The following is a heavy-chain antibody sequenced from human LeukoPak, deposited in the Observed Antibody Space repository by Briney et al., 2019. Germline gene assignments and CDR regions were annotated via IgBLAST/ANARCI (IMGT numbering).Heavy chain of an antibody. D-gene: IGHD7-27*01. CDR1: GGSVSSGIYY. J-gene: IGHJ2*01. Sequence: PSETLSLTCTVSGGSVSSGIYYWSWIRQPPGKGLEWFGYVYYSGSTNYNPSLKSRVTMSVDTSTVSLKLSSVTAADTAVYYCARNVRQHWGWQYFDLWGRGTLVTVSS. V-gene: IGHV4-61*01. CDR3: ARNVRQHWGWQYFDL. CDR2: VYYSGST.